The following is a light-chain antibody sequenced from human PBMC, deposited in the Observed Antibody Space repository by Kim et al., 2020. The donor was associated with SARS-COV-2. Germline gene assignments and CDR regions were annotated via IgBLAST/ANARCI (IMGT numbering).Light chain of an antibody. CDR1: SSNVGGYNY. V-gene: IGLV2-14*03. J-gene: IGLJ1*01. Sequence: QSALTQPPSASGSPGQSLTISCTGTSSNVGGYNYFSWYQQYPGTAPQLMIYDVSKRPSGVSNRFSGYKSRNTASLTISGLQAEDDADYYCSSSGSGGYVFGAGTKVTVL. CDR2: DVS. CDR3: SSSGSGGYV.